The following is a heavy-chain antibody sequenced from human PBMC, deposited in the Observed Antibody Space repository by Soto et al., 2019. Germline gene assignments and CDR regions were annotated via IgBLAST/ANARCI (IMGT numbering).Heavy chain of an antibody. Sequence: QVQLVQSGAEVKKPGSSVKVSCKASGGPFSSHAISWVRQAPVQGLEWMGGIIPIFGTANYAQKFQGRVTITADESTSTAYRELSSLRSEDTYVYYCARDRGEAATGYLFAYWGQRTVVTVSS. D-gene: IGHD2-15*01. CDR2: IIPIFGTA. CDR3: ARDRGEAATGYLFAY. V-gene: IGHV1-69*01. J-gene: IGHJ4*02. CDR1: GGPFSSHA.